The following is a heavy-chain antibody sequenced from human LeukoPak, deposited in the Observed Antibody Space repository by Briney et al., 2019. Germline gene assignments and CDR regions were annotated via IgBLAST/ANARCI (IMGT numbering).Heavy chain of an antibody. V-gene: IGHV3-23*01. Sequence: PGGSLRLSCAASGFTFSSYAMSWVRQAPGKGLEWVSAISGCGGSTYYADSVKGRFTISRDNSKNTLYLQMNSLRAEDTAVYYCAKDWYYYGSGSYLGPVFDYWGQGTLVTVSS. CDR3: AKDWYYYGSGSYLGPVFDY. CDR2: ISGCGGST. J-gene: IGHJ4*02. D-gene: IGHD3-10*01. CDR1: GFTFSSYA.